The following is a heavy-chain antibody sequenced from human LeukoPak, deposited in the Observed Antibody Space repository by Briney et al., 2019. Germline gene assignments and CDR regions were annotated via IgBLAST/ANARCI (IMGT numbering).Heavy chain of an antibody. J-gene: IGHJ5*02. CDR2: IYYSGST. CDR1: GGSISSYY. Sequence: PSETLSLTCTVSGGSISSYYWSWIRQPPGKGLEWIGYIYYSGSTNYNPSLKGRVTILIDTSKKQFSLKLASVTAADTAVYFCSREPRRGGWFDPWGQGILVTVSS. CDR3: SREPRRGGWFDP. V-gene: IGHV4-59*12.